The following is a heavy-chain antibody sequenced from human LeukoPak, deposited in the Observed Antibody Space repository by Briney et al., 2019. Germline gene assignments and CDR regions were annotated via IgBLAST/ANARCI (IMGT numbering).Heavy chain of an antibody. Sequence: GGSLRLSCAASGFTFSSYAMHWVRQAPGKGLEWVADISYDGSNKYYADSVKGRFTISRDNSKNTLYLQMNSLRAEDTAVYYCARAIFGVVILSYYMDVWGKGTTVTVTS. CDR3: ARAIFGVVILSYYMDV. CDR1: GFTFSSYA. CDR2: ISYDGSNK. V-gene: IGHV3-30-3*01. D-gene: IGHD3-3*01. J-gene: IGHJ6*03.